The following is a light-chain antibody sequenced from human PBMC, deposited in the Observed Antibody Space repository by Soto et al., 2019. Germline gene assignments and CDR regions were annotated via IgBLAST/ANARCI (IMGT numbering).Light chain of an antibody. V-gene: IGKV3-20*01. J-gene: IGKJ1*01. CDR2: DVS. Sequence: IVLPQSPGTLSSSPGARATLPGRGSQSVSSAYLAWYQQKPGQATRLLMYDVSSRATGIPARVSGSGSGTDVTLPVSTLEPKDCAVYYCQQYGSSPESFGQGTRWIS. CDR3: QQYGSSPES. CDR1: QSVSSAY.